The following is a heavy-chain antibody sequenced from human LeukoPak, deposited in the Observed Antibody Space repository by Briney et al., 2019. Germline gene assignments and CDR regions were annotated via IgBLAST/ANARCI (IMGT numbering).Heavy chain of an antibody. J-gene: IGHJ4*02. CDR3: ARGWTVRAYGDYPLYYFDY. CDR2: ISAYNGNT. Sequence: ASVKVSCKASGYTFTSYGISWVRQAPGQGLEWMGWISAYNGNTNYAQKLQGRVTMTTDTSTSTAYMELRSLRSDDTAVYYCARGWTVRAYGDYPLYYFDYWGQGTLVTVSS. V-gene: IGHV1-18*01. D-gene: IGHD4-17*01. CDR1: GYTFTSYG.